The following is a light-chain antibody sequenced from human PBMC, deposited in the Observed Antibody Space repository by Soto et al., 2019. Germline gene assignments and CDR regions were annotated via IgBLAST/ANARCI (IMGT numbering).Light chain of an antibody. J-gene: IGLJ7*01. CDR1: SNDIGSYNF. V-gene: IGLV2-14*01. CDR3: SSYGMKDKSGSMI. Sequence: QSALTQPASVSGSPRQTITISCTGTSNDIGSYNFVSWYQQYPGRAPTLIIYEVAHRPSGISDHFTGSKSGNTASLTISTIQAEDEGHYCCSSYGMKDKSGSMIFGGGTQQTVL. CDR2: EVA.